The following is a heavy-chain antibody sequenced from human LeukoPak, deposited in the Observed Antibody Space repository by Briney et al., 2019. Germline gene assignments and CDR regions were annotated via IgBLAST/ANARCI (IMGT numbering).Heavy chain of an antibody. Sequence: GGSLRLSCAASGFSVSSSYMSWVRQAPGKGLEWVSVIYSGGRTYYADSVKGRFTISRDNSKNTLYLQLNSLRSEDTAVYYCARDRYGSWSLYYYYYYMDVWGKGTTVTISS. V-gene: IGHV3-66*01. CDR1: GFSVSSSY. CDR3: ARDRYGSWSLYYYYYYMDV. CDR2: IYSGGRT. D-gene: IGHD3-10*01. J-gene: IGHJ6*03.